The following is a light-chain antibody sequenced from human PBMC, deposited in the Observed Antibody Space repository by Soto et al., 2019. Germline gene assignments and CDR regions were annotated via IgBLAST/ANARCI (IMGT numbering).Light chain of an antibody. CDR2: EVS. J-gene: IGLJ2*01. V-gene: IGLV2-14*01. Sequence: QSVLTQPASVSGSPGQSITISCTGASIDVGGYNYLSWYLQHPGKAPKLLIYEVSNRPSGVSNRFSGSKSGNTASLTISGLQAEDEADYYCSSYTVSSTLVFGGGTKLTVL. CDR3: SSYTVSSTLV. CDR1: SIDVGGYNY.